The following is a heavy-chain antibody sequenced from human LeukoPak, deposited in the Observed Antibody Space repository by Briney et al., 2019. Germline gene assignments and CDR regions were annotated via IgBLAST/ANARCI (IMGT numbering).Heavy chain of an antibody. D-gene: IGHD1-1*01. CDR3: AKDMSYNYIATKDY. Sequence: GGPLRLSCTAPGYMDSSYAMLWVRQATGKGLEGVPVISGSGGSTYYADSVKGRFTISRDNSKNTLFLQMNSLRAEDTAVYYCAKDMSYNYIATKDYWGQGTLVTVSS. CDR2: ISGSGGST. V-gene: IGHV3-23*01. CDR1: GYMDSSYA. J-gene: IGHJ4*02.